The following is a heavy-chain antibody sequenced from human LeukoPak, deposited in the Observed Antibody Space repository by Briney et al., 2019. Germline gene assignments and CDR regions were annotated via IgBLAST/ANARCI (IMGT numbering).Heavy chain of an antibody. CDR2: ISSSGSTI. J-gene: IGHJ4*02. V-gene: IGHV3-11*01. CDR1: GFTFSDYY. CDR3: ARFPGSHYSSPLDY. Sequence: PGGSLRLSCAASGFTFSDYYMIRIRQAPGKGLEWVSYISSSGSTIYDADSVKGRFTISRDNAKNSLYLQMNSLRAEDTAVYYCARFPGSHYSSPLDYWGQGTLVTVSS. D-gene: IGHD6-13*01.